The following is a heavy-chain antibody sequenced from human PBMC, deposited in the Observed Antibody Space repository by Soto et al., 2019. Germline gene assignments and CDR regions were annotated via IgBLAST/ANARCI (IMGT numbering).Heavy chain of an antibody. D-gene: IGHD5-12*01. CDR1: GFTFSTYS. V-gene: IGHV3-48*01. J-gene: IGHJ4*02. CDR3: AKRYSGPPGGPDFDY. CDR2: ISSSSGST. Sequence: PGGSLRLSCAASGFTFSTYSMNWVRQAPGKGLEWVSYISSSSGSTYYADSVKGRFTISRDNSKNTLYLQMNSLRAEDTAVYYCAKRYSGPPGGPDFDYWGQGTLVTVSS.